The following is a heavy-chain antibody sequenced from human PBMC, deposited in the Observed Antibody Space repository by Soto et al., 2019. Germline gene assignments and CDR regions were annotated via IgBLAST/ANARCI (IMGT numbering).Heavy chain of an antibody. CDR3: AKVGEVRTTAGSFDF. J-gene: IGHJ4*02. V-gene: IGHV3-9*01. CDR1: GFTFGDFA. Sequence: PGGSLRLSCAASGFTFGDFAFHWVRQAPGRGLEWVSGISWDSVSLGYADSVNGRFTISRDNAKNSMYLVMNSLRTEDTAFYFCAKVGEVRTTAGSFDFWGQGTLVTVSS. CDR2: ISWDSVSL. D-gene: IGHD1-7*01.